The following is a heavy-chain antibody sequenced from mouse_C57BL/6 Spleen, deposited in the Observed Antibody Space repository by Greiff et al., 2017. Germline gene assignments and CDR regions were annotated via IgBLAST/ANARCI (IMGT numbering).Heavy chain of an antibody. V-gene: IGHV1-26*01. CDR1: GYTFTDYY. J-gene: IGHJ3*01. Sequence: VQLQQSGPELVKPGASVKISCKASGYTFTDYYMNWVKQSHGKSLEWIGDINPNNGGTSYNQKFKGKATLTVDKSSSTAYMELRSLTSEDSAVYYCARDIGFAYWGQGTLVTVSA. CDR2: INPNNGGT. CDR3: ARDIGFAY.